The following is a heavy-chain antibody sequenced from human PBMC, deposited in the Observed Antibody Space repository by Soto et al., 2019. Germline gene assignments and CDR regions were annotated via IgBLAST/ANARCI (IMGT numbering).Heavy chain of an antibody. V-gene: IGHV4-59*01. J-gene: IGHJ4*02. D-gene: IGHD2-15*01. Sequence: SETLSLTCTVSGGSISSYYWSWIRQPPGKGLEWIGYIYDSGSTNYNPSLKSRVTISVDTSKNQFSLKLTSVTAADTAVYYCGTGYCSAGSCALDYWGQGTLVTVSS. CDR1: GGSISSYY. CDR3: GTGYCSAGSCALDY. CDR2: IYDSGST.